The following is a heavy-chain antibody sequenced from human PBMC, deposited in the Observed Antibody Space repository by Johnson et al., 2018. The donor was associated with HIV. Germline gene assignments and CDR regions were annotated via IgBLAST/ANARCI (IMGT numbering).Heavy chain of an antibody. D-gene: IGHD3-3*01. CDR3: ARGPVLVWLSGHVFDM. CDR1: GFTFGDYA. Sequence: VQLVESGGVVVQPGGSLRLSCAASGFTFGDYAMSWVRQAPGKGLEWVYGINWNGGTKDYADSVKGRFTISRDNSKNTLYLQMNSLRVEDTAMYYCARGPVLVWLSGHVFDMWGQGTKVTV. V-gene: IGHV3-20*04. CDR2: INWNGGTK. J-gene: IGHJ3*02.